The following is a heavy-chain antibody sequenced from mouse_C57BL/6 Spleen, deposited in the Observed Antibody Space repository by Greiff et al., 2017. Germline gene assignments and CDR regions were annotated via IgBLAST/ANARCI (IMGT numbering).Heavy chain of an antibody. CDR3: ARSGSYYDYEGYFDV. CDR2: INPSSGYT. V-gene: IGHV1-7*01. Sequence: QVQLQQSGAELAKPGASVKLSCKASGYTFTSYWMHWVKQRPGQGLEWIGYINPSSGYTKYNQKFKDKDTLTADKSSSTAYMQLSSLTYEDSAVYYCARSGSYYDYEGYFDVWGTGTTVTVSS. J-gene: IGHJ1*03. D-gene: IGHD2-4*01. CDR1: GYTFTSYW.